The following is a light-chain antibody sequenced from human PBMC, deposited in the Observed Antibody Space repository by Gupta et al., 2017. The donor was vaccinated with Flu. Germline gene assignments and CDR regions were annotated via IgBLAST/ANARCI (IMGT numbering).Light chain of an antibody. V-gene: IGKV1-12*01. CDR2: DAS. J-gene: IGKJ2*04. Sequence: DIQITQSPYFMSASVGDRVTITCRASEDIGSWLGWYQQKPGKAPNLLIYDASNLQSGVPSRFSGSGSGTDFSLTISGLQPEDSGTYYCQQGNDFPRSFGQGTKLEIK. CDR1: EDIGSW. CDR3: QQGNDFPRS.